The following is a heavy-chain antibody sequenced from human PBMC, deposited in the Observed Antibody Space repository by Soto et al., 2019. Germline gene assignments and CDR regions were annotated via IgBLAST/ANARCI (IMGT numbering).Heavy chain of an antibody. CDR1: GFTFSSYS. CDR2: ISSSSSTI. CDR3: ARDLDIVATIPRRFDP. V-gene: IGHV3-48*01. D-gene: IGHD5-12*01. Sequence: TGGSLRLSCAASGFTFSSYSMSWVRQAPGKGLEWVSYISSSSSTIYYADSVKGRFTISRDNAKNSLYLQMNSLRAEDTAVYYCARDLDIVATIPRRFDPWGQGTLVTVSS. J-gene: IGHJ5*02.